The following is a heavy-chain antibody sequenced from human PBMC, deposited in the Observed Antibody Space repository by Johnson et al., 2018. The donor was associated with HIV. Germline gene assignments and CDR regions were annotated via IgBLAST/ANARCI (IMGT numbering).Heavy chain of an antibody. Sequence: QVQLVESGGGVVQPGGSLRLSCAASGFTFSSYGMHWVRQAPGKGLEWVAVIWYDGSNKYYVDSVKGRFTISRDNSKNTLYLQMNSLRAEDTAVYYCAKDLNPDNWNPDAFDIWGQGTMVTVSS. J-gene: IGHJ3*02. V-gene: IGHV3-30*02. CDR2: IWYDGSNK. CDR1: GFTFSSYG. CDR3: AKDLNPDNWNPDAFDI. D-gene: IGHD1-20*01.